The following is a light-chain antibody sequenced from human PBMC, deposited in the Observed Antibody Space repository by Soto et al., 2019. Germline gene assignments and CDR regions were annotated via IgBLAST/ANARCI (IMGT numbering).Light chain of an antibody. CDR2: GAS. CDR3: QQYGSSPPT. V-gene: IGKV3-20*01. J-gene: IGKJ1*01. CDR1: QSVNSN. Sequence: EIVLTQSPATLSVSPGDRATLSCRASQSVNSNLAWYHLKPGQGPRLLIYGASSRATGTPDRFSGSGSGTDFTLTINRLEPEEFALYYCQQYGSSPPTVGQGNKV.